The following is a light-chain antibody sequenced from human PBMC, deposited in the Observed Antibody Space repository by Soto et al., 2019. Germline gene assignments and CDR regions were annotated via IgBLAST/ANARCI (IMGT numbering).Light chain of an antibody. V-gene: IGKV1-27*01. CDR1: QDIRNF. CDR2: AAS. Sequence: DIQMTQSPTSLSASVGDRVTITCRASQDIRNFVAWYQQKPGKAPKLLIYAASTLQSGVPSRFSGSGSGTDFTVTINSRQPEDVATYSCQKYSSVPVFGPGTKVEIK. CDR3: QKYSSVPV. J-gene: IGKJ3*01.